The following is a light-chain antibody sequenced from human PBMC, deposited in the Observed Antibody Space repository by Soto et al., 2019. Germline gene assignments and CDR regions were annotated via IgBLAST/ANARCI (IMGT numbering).Light chain of an antibody. V-gene: IGKV1-5*03. CDR2: KAS. CDR3: QHYHSYPYT. Sequence: DIQMTQSPSTLSASVGDRVTITCRASQNIGTWLAWFQQRPGKAPNLLIYKASSLQSGVPSTFSGSGSGTEFTLTISSLQPDDFATYYCQHYHSYPYTFGQGTKLEIK. J-gene: IGKJ2*01. CDR1: QNIGTW.